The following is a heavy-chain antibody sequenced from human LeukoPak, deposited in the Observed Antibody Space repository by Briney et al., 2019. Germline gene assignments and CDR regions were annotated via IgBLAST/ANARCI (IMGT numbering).Heavy chain of an antibody. CDR3: ALAPNSNWFDF. Sequence: SETLSLTCTVAGGSISSFYWGWLRQPPGKGVEWIGHTHSSGNTNYNPSLKSRGTISIDTSRRQFFLKLNSVTAADTAVYFCALAPNSNWFDFWGPGTLVTASS. D-gene: IGHD2-8*01. CDR2: THSSGNT. CDR1: GGSISSFY. V-gene: IGHV4-59*03. J-gene: IGHJ5*01.